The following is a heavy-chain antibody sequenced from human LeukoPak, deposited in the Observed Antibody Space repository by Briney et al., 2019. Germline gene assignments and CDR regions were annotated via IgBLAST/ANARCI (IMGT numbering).Heavy chain of an antibody. Sequence: GGSLRLSCAASGFTFSSYWMSWVRQAPGKGLEWVANIKQDGSEKYYVDSVKGRFTISRDNAKNSLYLQMNSLRAEDTAVYYCARVVPAANAYYYYHYMDVWGKGTTVTVSS. J-gene: IGHJ6*03. CDR1: GFTFSSYW. V-gene: IGHV3-7*01. CDR2: IKQDGSEK. CDR3: ARVVPAANAYYYYHYMDV. D-gene: IGHD2-2*01.